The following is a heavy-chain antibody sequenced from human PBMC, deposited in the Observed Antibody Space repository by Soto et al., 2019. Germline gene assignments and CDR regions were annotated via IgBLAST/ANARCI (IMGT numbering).Heavy chain of an antibody. Sequence: PSETLSLTCTVSGGSVSSGSYYWSWIRQPPGKGLEWIGYIYYSGSTNYNPSLKSRVTISVDTSKNQFSLKLSSVTAADTAVYYCARDPNQYCGGDCYDYWGQGTLVTVSS. CDR2: IYYSGST. D-gene: IGHD2-21*01. J-gene: IGHJ4*02. CDR1: GGSVSSGSYY. V-gene: IGHV4-61*01. CDR3: ARDPNQYCGGDCYDY.